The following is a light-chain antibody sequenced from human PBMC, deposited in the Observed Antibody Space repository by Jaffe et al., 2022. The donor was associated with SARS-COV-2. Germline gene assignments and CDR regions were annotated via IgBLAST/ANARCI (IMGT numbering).Light chain of an antibody. V-gene: IGKV3D-20*02. CDR1: QSITTYY. CDR3: QQYTNWPLT. J-gene: IGKJ5*01. CDR2: DVS. Sequence: EIVLTQSPDTVSLSPGERATLSCRASQSITTYYLAWYQQKPGQAPRLLIYDVSNRATGIPDRFSGSGSGTDFTLTISSLHSEDFAVYYCQQYTNWPLTFGQGTRLEIK.